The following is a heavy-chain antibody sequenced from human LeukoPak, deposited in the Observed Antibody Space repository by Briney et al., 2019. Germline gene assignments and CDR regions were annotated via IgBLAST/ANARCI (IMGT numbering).Heavy chain of an antibody. Sequence: GGSLRLSCAASRFTFSSYAMSWVRQAPGRGLEWVSAISGSGGSTYYADSVKGRFTISRDSSKNTLYLQMNSLRAEDTAVYYCAKDQVVITTTGSWFDPWGQGTLVTVSS. CDR1: RFTFSSYA. CDR2: ISGSGGST. V-gene: IGHV3-23*01. J-gene: IGHJ5*02. D-gene: IGHD3-22*01. CDR3: AKDQVVITTTGSWFDP.